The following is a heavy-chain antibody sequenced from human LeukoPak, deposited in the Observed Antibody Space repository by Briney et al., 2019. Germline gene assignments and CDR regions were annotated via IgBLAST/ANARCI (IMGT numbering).Heavy chain of an antibody. CDR2: ISYNGGRK. CDR3: ARQEARNYYYEGLDY. J-gene: IGHJ4*02. V-gene: IGHV3-30*03. Sequence: GGSLRLSCAASGFTFSSYSMNWVRQAPGKGLEWVALISYNGGRKDYADSVKGRFTIDRDNSKNTVYLHMNSLRPDDTAIYFCARQEARNYYYEGLDYWGQGNLVTVSS. D-gene: IGHD3-22*01. CDR1: GFTFSSYS.